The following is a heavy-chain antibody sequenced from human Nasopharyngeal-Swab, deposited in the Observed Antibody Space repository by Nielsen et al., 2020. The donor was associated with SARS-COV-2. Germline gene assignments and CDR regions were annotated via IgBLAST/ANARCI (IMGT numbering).Heavy chain of an antibody. D-gene: IGHD4-17*01. CDR1: GHSFSNYR. CDR3: ARQRTTLTLGRAFDL. CDR2: IYPGDSDT. J-gene: IGHJ3*01. Sequence: GGSLRLSCKGSGHSFSNYRIAWVRQLPGKGLEWMGIIYPGDSDTRYSPSIQGQVTISADKSISTAYLQWSSLKASDTAIYYCARQRTTLTLGRAFDLCGQGRMVTVSS. V-gene: IGHV5-51*01.